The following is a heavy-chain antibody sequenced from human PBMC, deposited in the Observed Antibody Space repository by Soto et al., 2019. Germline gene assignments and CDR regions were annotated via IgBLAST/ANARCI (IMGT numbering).Heavy chain of an antibody. CDR1: GFTFSSYA. D-gene: IGHD3-3*01. V-gene: IGHV3-23*01. CDR3: AKKRAGSRGFIRFLEWLLDPVDY. Sequence: GGSLRLSCAASGFTFSSYAMSWVRQAPGKGLEWVSAISGSGGSTYYADSVKGRFTISRDNSKNTLYLQMNSLRAEDTAVYYCAKKRAGSRGFIRFLEWLLDPVDYWGQGTLVTVSS. J-gene: IGHJ4*02. CDR2: ISGSGGST.